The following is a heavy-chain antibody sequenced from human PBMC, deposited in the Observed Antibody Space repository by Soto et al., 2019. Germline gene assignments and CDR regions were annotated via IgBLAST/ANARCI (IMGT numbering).Heavy chain of an antibody. CDR1: GFTFGDYG. V-gene: IGHV3-49*04. D-gene: IGHD6-6*01. J-gene: IGHJ6*02. CDR2: SRSKGYGGTS. CDR3: AREAAGGLVLNYYYGMDV. Sequence: GGSLRLSCATSGFTFGDYGISWVRQAPGKGLEWVGFSRSKGYGGTSEYAPSVKGRFTISRDDSESIVYLEMYSLRTDDTAVYYCAREAAGGLVLNYYYGMDVWGQGTTVTVSS.